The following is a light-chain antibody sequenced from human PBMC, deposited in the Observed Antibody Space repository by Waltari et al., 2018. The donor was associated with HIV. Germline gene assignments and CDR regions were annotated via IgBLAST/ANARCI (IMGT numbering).Light chain of an antibody. Sequence: QSVLTQPPSASGTPGQRVTISCSGSSSTIGSNSVYWYQQLPGTAPKLLIYRNNQRPSGVPDRFSGSKSGTSASLAISGLRSEDEADYYCAAWDDSLSVVFGGGTKLTVL. J-gene: IGLJ2*01. CDR2: RNN. CDR1: SSTIGSNS. V-gene: IGLV1-47*01. CDR3: AAWDDSLSVV.